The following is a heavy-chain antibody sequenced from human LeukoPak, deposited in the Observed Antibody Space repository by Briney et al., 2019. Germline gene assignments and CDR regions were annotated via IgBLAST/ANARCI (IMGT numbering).Heavy chain of an antibody. D-gene: IGHD7-27*01. CDR3: ARPMITKWGSEDAFDI. V-gene: IGHV4-59*08. Sequence: QPSETLSLTCTVSGGSISSYYWSWIRQPPGKGLEWIGYIYYSGSTNYNPSLKSRVTISVDTSKNQFSLKLSSVTAADTAVYYCARPMITKWGSEDAFDIWGQGTMVTVSS. CDR2: IYYSGST. J-gene: IGHJ3*02. CDR1: GGSISSYY.